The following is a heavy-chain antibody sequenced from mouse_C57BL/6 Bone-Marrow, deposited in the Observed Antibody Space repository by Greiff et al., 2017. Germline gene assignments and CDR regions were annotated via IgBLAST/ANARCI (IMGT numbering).Heavy chain of an antibody. Sequence: QVQLQQPGAELVKPGASVKLSCKASGYTFTSYWMPWVKQRPGQGLEWIGEIDPSDSYTNYNQKFKGKATLTVDTSSSTAYMQLSSLTSEDSAVYYCAYDYDVFAYWGQGTLVTVSA. J-gene: IGHJ3*01. CDR2: IDPSDSYT. V-gene: IGHV1-50*01. CDR3: AYDYDVFAY. D-gene: IGHD2-4*01. CDR1: GYTFTSYW.